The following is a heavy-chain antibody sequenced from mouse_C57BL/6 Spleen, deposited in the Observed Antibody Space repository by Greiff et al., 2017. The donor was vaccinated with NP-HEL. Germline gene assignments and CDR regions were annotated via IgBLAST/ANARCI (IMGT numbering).Heavy chain of an antibody. CDR3: ARHEGAQAYFDY. CDR1: GFTFSDYY. V-gene: IGHV5-12*01. J-gene: IGHJ2*01. CDR2: ISNGGGST. D-gene: IGHD3-2*02. Sequence: DVMLVESGGGLVQPGGSLKLSCAASGFTFSDYYMYWVRQTPEKRLEWVAYISNGGGSTYYPDTVKGRFTISRDNAKNTLYLQMSRLKSEDTAMYYCARHEGAQAYFDYWGQGTTLTVSS.